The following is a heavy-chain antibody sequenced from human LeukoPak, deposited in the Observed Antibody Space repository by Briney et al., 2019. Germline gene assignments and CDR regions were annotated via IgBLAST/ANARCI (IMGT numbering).Heavy chain of an antibody. J-gene: IGHJ4*02. Sequence: GGSLRLSCAASGFTFSSYGMHWDRQAPGKGLEWVAVISYDGSNEYYADSVEGRFTISRDNSKNTLYLQMNSLRAEDTAVYYCAKDASSGYLPAGELDYWGQGTLVTVSS. CDR3: AKDASSGYLPAGELDY. CDR1: GFTFSSYG. CDR2: ISYDGSNE. V-gene: IGHV3-30*18. D-gene: IGHD3-22*01.